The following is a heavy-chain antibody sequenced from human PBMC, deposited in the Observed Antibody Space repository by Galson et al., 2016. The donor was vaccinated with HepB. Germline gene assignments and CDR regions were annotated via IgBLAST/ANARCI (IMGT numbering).Heavy chain of an antibody. V-gene: IGHV2-5*02. Sequence: PALVKPTQTLTLTCTFSGFSLTTSGVGVGWIRQPPGKALEWLALIYWDDDKRYSPSLKSRLTITKGTSKNQVVLTMTHMDPVDTATYYCAHRRHWYTNTYWENWFDPWGQGILVIVSS. CDR1: GFSLTTSGVG. CDR3: AHRRHWYTNTYWENWFDP. J-gene: IGHJ5*02. D-gene: IGHD1-14*01. CDR2: IYWDDDK.